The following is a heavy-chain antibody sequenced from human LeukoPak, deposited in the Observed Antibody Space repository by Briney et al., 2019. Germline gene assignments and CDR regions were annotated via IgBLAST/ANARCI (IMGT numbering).Heavy chain of an antibody. CDR2: ISSSSSYI. Sequence: GGSLRLSCAASGFTFSSYSMTWVRQAPGKGLEWVSSISSSSSYIYYADSVKGRFTISRDNAKNSLYLQMNSLRAEDTAVYCCARDYWGAVKANWFDPWGQGTLVTVPS. CDR3: ARDYWGAVKANWFDP. D-gene: IGHD7-27*01. J-gene: IGHJ5*02. V-gene: IGHV3-21*01. CDR1: GFTFSSYS.